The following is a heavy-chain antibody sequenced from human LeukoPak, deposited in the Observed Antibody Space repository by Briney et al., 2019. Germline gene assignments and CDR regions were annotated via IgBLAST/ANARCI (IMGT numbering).Heavy chain of an antibody. CDR2: IYYSGST. J-gene: IGHJ4*02. CDR3: AGGYYYDSSGYLDY. Sequence: TSETLSLTCTVSGGSISSSYWSWIRQPPGKGLEWIGYIYYSGSTNYNPSLKSRVTISVDTSKNQFSLKLSSVTAADTAVYYCAGGYYYDSSGYLDYWGQGTLVTVSS. D-gene: IGHD3-22*01. CDR1: GGSISSSY. V-gene: IGHV4-59*01.